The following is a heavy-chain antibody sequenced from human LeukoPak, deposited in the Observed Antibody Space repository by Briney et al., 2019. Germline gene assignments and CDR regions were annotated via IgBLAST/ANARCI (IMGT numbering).Heavy chain of an antibody. J-gene: IGHJ2*01. D-gene: IGHD3-22*01. CDR3: ARALFRFDSSSRSLHWYFDL. CDR1: GGSLSSSY. V-gene: IGHV4-59*01. CDR2: IYQTEST. Sequence: SETLSLTCTVSGGSLSSSYWSWIRQPPGKGLEWIGYIYQTESTNYNPSLKSRVTISVDTSKNQFSLKLTSVTAADTAMYYCARALFRFDSSSRSLHWYFDLWGRGTLVTVSS.